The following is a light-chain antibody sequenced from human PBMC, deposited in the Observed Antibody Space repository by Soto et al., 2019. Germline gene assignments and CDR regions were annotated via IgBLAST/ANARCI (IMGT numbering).Light chain of an antibody. CDR1: QSVGSY. Sequence: EIVLTQSPATLSLSPGERATLSCRASQSVGSYLAWYQQKPGQPPRLLIYDASNRATGIPARFSGSGSGTDFTLTNSSLEPEDFAVYYCQQRSNWPPITFGQGTRLEIK. CDR3: QQRSNWPPIT. V-gene: IGKV3-11*01. J-gene: IGKJ5*01. CDR2: DAS.